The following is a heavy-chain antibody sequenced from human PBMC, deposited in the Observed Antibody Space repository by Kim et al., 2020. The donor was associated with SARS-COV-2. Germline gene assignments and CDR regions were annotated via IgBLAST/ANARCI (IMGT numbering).Heavy chain of an antibody. CDR3: ARDPPYDYVWGSYRPFDP. CDR2: ISSSSSYI. J-gene: IGHJ5*02. D-gene: IGHD3-16*02. V-gene: IGHV3-21*01. CDR1: GFTFSSYS. Sequence: GGSLRLSCAASGFTFSSYSMNWVRQAPGKGLEWVSSISSSSSYIYYADSVKGRFTISRDNAKNSLYLQMNSLRAEDTAVYYCARDPPYDYVWGSYRPFDPWGQGTLVTVSS.